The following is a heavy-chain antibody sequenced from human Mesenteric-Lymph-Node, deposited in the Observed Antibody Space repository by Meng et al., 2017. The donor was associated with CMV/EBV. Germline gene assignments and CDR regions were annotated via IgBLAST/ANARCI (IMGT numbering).Heavy chain of an antibody. CDR2: IYYSGST. V-gene: IGHV4-39*07. CDR1: GGSIRSSSYY. D-gene: IGHD3-3*01. J-gene: IGHJ4*02. CDR3: ARNGRESRGYYANFDY. Sequence: SETLSLTCTVSGGSIRSSSYYWGWIRQPPGKGLEWIGNIYYSGSTYYNPSLKSRVTISVDTSKNQFSLKLSSVTAADTAVYYCARNGRESRGYYANFDYWGQGTLVTVSS.